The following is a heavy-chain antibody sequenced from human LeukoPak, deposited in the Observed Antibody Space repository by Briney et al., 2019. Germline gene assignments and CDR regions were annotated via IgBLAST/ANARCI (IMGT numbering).Heavy chain of an antibody. J-gene: IGHJ4*02. CDR2: ISWNSGSI. CDR1: GFTFDDYA. V-gene: IGHV3-9*03. CDR3: AKDRRAGYSSGCLDY. D-gene: IGHD6-19*01. Sequence: GGSLRLSCAASGFTFDDYAMHWVRHAPGKGLEWVSGISWNSGSIGYADSVKGRFTISRDNAKNSLYLQMNSLRAEDMALYYCAKDRRAGYSSGCLDYWGQGTLVTVSS.